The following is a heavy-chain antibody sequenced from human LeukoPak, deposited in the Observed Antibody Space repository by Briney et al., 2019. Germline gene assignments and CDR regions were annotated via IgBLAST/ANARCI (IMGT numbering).Heavy chain of an antibody. D-gene: IGHD4-17*01. CDR1: GGSFSGYY. CDR3: ARGLDYGDCLDY. Sequence: SETLSLTCAVYGGSFSGYYWSWIRQPPGKGLEWIGEINHSGSTNYNPSLKSRVTISVDTSKNQFSLKLSSVTAADTAVCYCARGLDYGDCLDYWGQGTLVTVSS. V-gene: IGHV4-34*01. J-gene: IGHJ4*02. CDR2: INHSGST.